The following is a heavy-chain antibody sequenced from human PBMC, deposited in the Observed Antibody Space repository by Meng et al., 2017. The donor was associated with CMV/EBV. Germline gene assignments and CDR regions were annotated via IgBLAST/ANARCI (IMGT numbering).Heavy chain of an antibody. CDR1: GYSFTSYW. V-gene: IGHV5-51*01. J-gene: IGHJ4*02. Sequence: KVSCKGSGYSFTSYWIGWVRQMPGKGLAWMGIIYPGDSDTRYSPSFQGQVTISADKSISTAYLQWSSLKASDTAMYYCATAPIEMATIGGFFDYWGQGTLVTVSS. CDR3: ATAPIEMATIGGFFDY. D-gene: IGHD5-24*01. CDR2: IYPGDSDT.